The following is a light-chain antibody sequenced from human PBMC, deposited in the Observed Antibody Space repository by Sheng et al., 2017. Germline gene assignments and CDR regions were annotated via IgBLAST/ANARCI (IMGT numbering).Light chain of an antibody. Sequence: NVMLTQPHSVSESPGKTVTISCTRSSGSIASYYVQWYQQRPGSSPTTVIYEDNQRPSGVPDRFSGSIDSSSNSASLTISGLKTEDEADYYCQSYDSNNQGVFGGGTKLTVL. CDR1: SGSIASYY. V-gene: IGLV6-57*01. CDR2: EDN. J-gene: IGLJ3*02. CDR3: QSYDSNNQGV.